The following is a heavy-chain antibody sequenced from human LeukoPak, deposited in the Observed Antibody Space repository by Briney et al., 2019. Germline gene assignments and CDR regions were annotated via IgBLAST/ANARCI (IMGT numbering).Heavy chain of an antibody. CDR2: ISGSDGST. V-gene: IGHV3-23*01. J-gene: IGHJ4*02. Sequence: PGGSLRLSCAASRFTFSTYAMSWVRQPPGKGLEWVSAISGSDGSTYYADSVKGRFTISRDNAKNSLYLQMNSLRAEDTAVYYCARGAYYYEDWGQGTLVTVSS. CDR1: RFTFSTYA. D-gene: IGHD3-22*01. CDR3: ARGAYYYED.